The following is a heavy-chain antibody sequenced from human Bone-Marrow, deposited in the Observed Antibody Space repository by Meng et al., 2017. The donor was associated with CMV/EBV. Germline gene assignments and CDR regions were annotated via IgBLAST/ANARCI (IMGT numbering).Heavy chain of an antibody. V-gene: IGHV3-33*06. CDR3: AKDRRRANWNYPPGGYYYGMDV. Sequence: GMHWVRQAPGKGLEWVAVIWYDGSNKYYADSVKGRFTISRDNSKNTLYLQMNSLRAEDTAVYYCAKDRRRANWNYPPGGYYYGMDVWGQGTTVTVSS. CDR2: IWYDGSNK. D-gene: IGHD1-7*01. CDR1: G. J-gene: IGHJ6*02.